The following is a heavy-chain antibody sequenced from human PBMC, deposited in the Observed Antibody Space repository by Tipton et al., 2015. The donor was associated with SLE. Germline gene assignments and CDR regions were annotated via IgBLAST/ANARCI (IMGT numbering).Heavy chain of an antibody. CDR2: INHSGST. V-gene: IGHV4-34*01. CDR1: GFTFSSYG. J-gene: IGHJ3*02. CDR3: ARHEVEDAFDI. D-gene: IGHD1-26*01. Sequence: LRLSCAASGFTFSSYGMHWIRQAPGKGLEWIGEINHSGSTNYNPSLKSRVTISVDTSKNQFSLKLSSVTAADTAVYYCARHEVEDAFDIWGQGTMVTVSS.